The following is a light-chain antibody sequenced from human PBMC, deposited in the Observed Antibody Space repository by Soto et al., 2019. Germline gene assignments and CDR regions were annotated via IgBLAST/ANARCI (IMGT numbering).Light chain of an antibody. Sequence: QSVLTQPPSASGSPGQSVTISCTGTSSDVGGYNYVSWYQHHPDKAPKLIIYEVYKRPSGVPDRFSGSKSGNTASLTVSGLQAEDEAEYYCSSYAASDSFVXFGGGTXLTVL. CDR1: SSDVGGYNY. CDR3: SSYAASDSFVX. V-gene: IGLV2-8*01. CDR2: EVY. J-gene: IGLJ2*01.